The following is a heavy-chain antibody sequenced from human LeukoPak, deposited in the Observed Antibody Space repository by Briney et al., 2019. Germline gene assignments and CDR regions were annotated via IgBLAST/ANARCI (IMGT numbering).Heavy chain of an antibody. CDR1: GGSFSGYY. V-gene: IGHV4-34*01. J-gene: IGHJ3*02. D-gene: IGHD3-10*01. CDR3: ARSDGYGLVDI. Sequence: SETLSLTCAVYGGSFSGYYWGRIRQPPGKTLEWIGSIYSSGSTYYNSSLQSRVIIIIDTPKNHFSLTLSSVTAADTAVYYCARSDGYGLVDIWGQGTMVTVSS. CDR2: IYSSGST.